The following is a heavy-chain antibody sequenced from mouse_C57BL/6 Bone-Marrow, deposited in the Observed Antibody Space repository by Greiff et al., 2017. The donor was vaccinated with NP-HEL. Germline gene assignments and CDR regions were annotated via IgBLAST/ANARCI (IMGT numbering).Heavy chain of an antibody. CDR1: GYAFSSSW. J-gene: IGHJ2*01. D-gene: IGHD2-2*01. CDR2: IYPGDGDT. V-gene: IGHV1-82*01. Sequence: VQLVESGPELVKPGASVKISCKASGYAFSSSWMNWVKQRPGKGLEWNGRIYPGDGDTNYNGKFKGKATLTADKSSSTAYMQLSSLTSEDSAVYFCARSGVTPFDYWGQGTTLTVSS. CDR3: ARSGVTPFDY.